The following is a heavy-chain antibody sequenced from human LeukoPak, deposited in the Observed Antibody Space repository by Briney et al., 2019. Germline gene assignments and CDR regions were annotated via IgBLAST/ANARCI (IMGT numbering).Heavy chain of an antibody. CDR2: IFPIFGAA. Sequence: SVKVSREASRGTFSSYALSGVRQAPRQGRGWVGGIFPIFGAAHYAQKFPGRVTITADEATSTAYMELSSLRSEDTAVYYCARGAQAFDFWSDYHYYYMDVWGKGTTVTVSS. D-gene: IGHD3-3*01. CDR1: RGTFSSYA. CDR3: ARGAQAFDFWSDYHYYYMDV. V-gene: IGHV1-69*01. J-gene: IGHJ6*03.